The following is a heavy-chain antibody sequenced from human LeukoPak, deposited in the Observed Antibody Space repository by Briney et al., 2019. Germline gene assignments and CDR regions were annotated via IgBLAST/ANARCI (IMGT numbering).Heavy chain of an antibody. D-gene: IGHD6-19*01. CDR1: GFTFSSYS. CDR3: ARKNLSSGWYYVY. Sequence: PGGSLGLSCAASGFTFSSYSMNWVRQAPGKGLEWVSSISSSSSYIYYADSVKGRFTISRDNAKNSLYLQMNSLRAEDTAVYYCARKNLSSGWYYVYWGQGTLVTVSS. CDR2: ISSSSSYI. V-gene: IGHV3-21*01. J-gene: IGHJ4*02.